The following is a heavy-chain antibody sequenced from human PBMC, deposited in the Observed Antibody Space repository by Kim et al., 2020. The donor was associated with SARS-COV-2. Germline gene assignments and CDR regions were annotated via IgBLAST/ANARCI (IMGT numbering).Heavy chain of an antibody. CDR1: GFSLSNARMG. CDR2: IFSNDEK. D-gene: IGHD4-4*01. J-gene: IGHJ4*02. CDR3: ARKRDMTTVTTPFDY. V-gene: IGHV2-26*01. Sequence: SGPTLVNPTETLTLTCTVSGFSLSNARMGVSWIRQPPGKALEWLAHIFSNDEKSYSTSLKSRLTISKDTSKSQVVLTMTNMDPVDTATYYCARKRDMTTVTTPFDYWGQGTLVTVSS.